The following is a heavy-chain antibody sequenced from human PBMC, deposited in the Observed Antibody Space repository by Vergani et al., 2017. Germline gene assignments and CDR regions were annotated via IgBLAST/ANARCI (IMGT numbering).Heavy chain of an antibody. CDR2: IIPILGIA. D-gene: IGHD4-23*01. V-gene: IGHV1-69*02. J-gene: IGHJ4*02. Sequence: QVQLVQSGAEVKKPGSSVKVSCKASGGTFSSYTISWVRQAPGQGLEWMGRIIPILGIANYAQKFQGRVTITADKSTSTAYMELSSLRSEDTAVYYCARSRETTVVTPAYWGQGTLVTVSS. CDR1: GGTFSSYT. CDR3: ARSRETTVVTPAY.